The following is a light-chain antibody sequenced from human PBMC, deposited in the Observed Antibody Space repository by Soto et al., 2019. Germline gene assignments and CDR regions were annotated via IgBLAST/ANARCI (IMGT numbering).Light chain of an antibody. Sequence: DIQMTQSPSSLSTSVGDRVTITCRASQYINNYLNWYQQKPGKAPKLLIFAAYNLQSGVPSRFSGSGSGTDLTLTISSLQPEDFATYYCQQSYSTPPYPFGQETKL. CDR2: AAY. CDR1: QYINNY. V-gene: IGKV1-39*01. CDR3: QQSYSTPPYP. J-gene: IGKJ2*01.